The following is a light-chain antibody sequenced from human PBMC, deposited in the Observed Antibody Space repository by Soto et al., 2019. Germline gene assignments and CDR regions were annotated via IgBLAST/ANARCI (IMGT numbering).Light chain of an antibody. CDR3: QQANSVPLT. CDR1: RGITSY. V-gene: IGKV1D-12*01. J-gene: IGKJ4*01. CDR2: SAS. Sequence: DIQMTQSPSSVSAFVGDKVTITCRASRGITSYLAWYQQKPGKAPKLLIYSASTLQGGVPSRFSGSGSGTDFTLTISSLRPEDYATYYCQQANSVPLTFGGGTKVQIK.